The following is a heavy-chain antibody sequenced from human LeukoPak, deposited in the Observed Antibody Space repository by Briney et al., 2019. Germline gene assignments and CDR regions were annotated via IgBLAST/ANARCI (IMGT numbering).Heavy chain of an antibody. CDR2: IYYGGNT. Sequence: SETLSLTCTVSGGSISSSSYYWGWIRQPPGKGLEWIGSIYYGGNTYYNPSLKSRVTMSVDTSKNQFSLKLKSVTAADTAVYYCARVSRGYYSNYVDYWGQGTLVTVSS. CDR3: ARVSRGYYSNYVDY. J-gene: IGHJ4*02. V-gene: IGHV4-39*07. D-gene: IGHD3-3*01. CDR1: GGSISSSSYY.